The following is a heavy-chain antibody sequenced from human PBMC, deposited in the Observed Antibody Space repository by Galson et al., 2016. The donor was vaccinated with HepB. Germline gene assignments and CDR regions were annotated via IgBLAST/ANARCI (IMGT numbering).Heavy chain of an antibody. CDR1: GFTFSSYW. D-gene: IGHD6-19*01. J-gene: IGHJ4*02. Sequence: SLRLSCAASGFTFSSYWMNWVRQAPGKGLEWVANIKEDGSEKNYVDSLKGRFTISRDNAKNSLYLHMNSLRSEDTAVYYCARLSSAWGLFYYFDYWGQGTLVTVSS. CDR3: ARLSSAWGLFYYFDY. V-gene: IGHV3-7*03. CDR2: IKEDGSEK.